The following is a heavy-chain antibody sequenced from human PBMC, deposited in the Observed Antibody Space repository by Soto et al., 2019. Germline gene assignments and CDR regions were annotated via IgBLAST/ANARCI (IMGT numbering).Heavy chain of an antibody. CDR2: MNPNSGNT. CDR1: GYTFTSYD. D-gene: IGHD1-1*01. J-gene: IGHJ3*02. V-gene: IGHV1-8*01. Sequence: ASVKVSCKASGYTFTSYDINWVRQATGQGLEWMGWMNPNSGNTGYAQKFQGRVTMTRNTSISTAYMELSSLRSEDTAVYYCARVYPQTADGAFDIWGQGTMVTVSS. CDR3: ARVYPQTADGAFDI.